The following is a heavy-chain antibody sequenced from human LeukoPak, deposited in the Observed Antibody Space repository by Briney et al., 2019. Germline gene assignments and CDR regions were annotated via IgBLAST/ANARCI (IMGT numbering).Heavy chain of an antibody. CDR1: GGSISSYY. CDR3: ARGITIFGVVINYYYMDV. D-gene: IGHD3-3*01. Sequence: PSETLSLTCTVSGGSISSYYWSWIRQPPGKGLEWIGYIYYSGSTNYNPPLKSRVTISVDTSKNQFSLKLSSVTAADTAVYYCARGITIFGVVINYYYMDVWGKGTTVTVSS. CDR2: IYYSGST. V-gene: IGHV4-59*01. J-gene: IGHJ6*03.